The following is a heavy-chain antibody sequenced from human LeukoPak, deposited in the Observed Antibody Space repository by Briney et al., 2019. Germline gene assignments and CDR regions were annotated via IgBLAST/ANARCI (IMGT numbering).Heavy chain of an antibody. CDR1: GFTFSSYA. V-gene: IGHV3-30*01. Sequence: GGSLRLCCAASGFTFSSYAMHWVRQAPGKGLEWVAVISYDGSNKYYADSVKGRFTISRDNSKNTLYLQMNSLRAEDTAVYYLASDASSIAVAGTSPIHYYYYYYYMDVWGKGTTVTVSS. J-gene: IGHJ6*03. CDR2: ISYDGSNK. D-gene: IGHD6-19*01. CDR3: ASDASSIAVAGTSPIHYYYYYYYMDV.